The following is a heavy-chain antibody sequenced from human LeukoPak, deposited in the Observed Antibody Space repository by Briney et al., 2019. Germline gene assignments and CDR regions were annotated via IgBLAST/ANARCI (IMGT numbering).Heavy chain of an antibody. CDR1: GGSISTYY. V-gene: IGHV4-59*01. CDR3: ARVAPTINSRFDY. CDR2: IYYSGST. J-gene: IGHJ4*02. Sequence: SETLSLTCTVSGGSISTYYWSWIRQPPGKGLEWIGYIYYSGSTNYNPSLKSRVTISVDTSKNQFSLKLSSVTAADTAVYYCARVAPTINSRFDYWGQGTLVTVSS. D-gene: IGHD2/OR15-2a*01.